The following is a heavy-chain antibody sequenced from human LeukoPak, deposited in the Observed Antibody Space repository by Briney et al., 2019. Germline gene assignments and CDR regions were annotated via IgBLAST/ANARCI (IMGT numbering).Heavy chain of an antibody. Sequence: SETLSLTCAVYGGSFSGYYWSWIRQPPGKGLEWIGEINHSGSTNYNPSLKSRVTISVDTSKNQFSLKLSSVTAADTAVYYCARGHRGSYSSLAGGFEYWGQGTLVTVSS. V-gene: IGHV4-34*01. CDR2: INHSGST. J-gene: IGHJ4*02. CDR3: ARGHRGSYSSLAGGFEY. D-gene: IGHD1-26*01. CDR1: GGSFSGYY.